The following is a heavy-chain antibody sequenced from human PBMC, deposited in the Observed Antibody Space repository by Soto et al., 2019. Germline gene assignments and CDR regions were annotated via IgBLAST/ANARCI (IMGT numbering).Heavy chain of an antibody. D-gene: IGHD4-17*01. CDR2: IYYSGTT. V-gene: IGHV4-39*01. Sequence: QLQLQESGPGLVKPSETLSLTCTVSGDSISSSSYYWGWIRQPPGKGLEWIGAIYYSGTTYYNPSLHSRVTISRDTSKSQFSLKLSSVTAAATAVYYCARATVRQNWYFDLWGRGALVTVSS. J-gene: IGHJ2*01. CDR3: ARATVRQNWYFDL. CDR1: GDSISSSSYY.